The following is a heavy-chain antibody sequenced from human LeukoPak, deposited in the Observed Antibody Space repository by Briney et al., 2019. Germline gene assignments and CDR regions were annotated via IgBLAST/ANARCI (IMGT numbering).Heavy chain of an antibody. CDR2: IYYSGST. CDR1: GGSISSNSYY. CDR3: ATYDSGSGRFDP. J-gene: IGHJ5*02. V-gene: IGHV4-39*01. D-gene: IGHD3-10*01. Sequence: SETLSLTCAVSGGSISSNSYYWGWIRQPPGKGLEWIGSIYYSGSTNYNPSLKCRVTISVDTSKNQFPLNLSSVTAADTAVYYCATYDSGSGRFDPWGQGTLVTVSS.